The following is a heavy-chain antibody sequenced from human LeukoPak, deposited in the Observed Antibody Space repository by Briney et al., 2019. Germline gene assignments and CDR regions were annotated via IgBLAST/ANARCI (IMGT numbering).Heavy chain of an antibody. Sequence: GGSLRLSCAASGFTFSSYSMNWVRQAPGKGLEWDSSISSSSSYIYYADSVKGRFTISRDNAKNSLYLQMNSLRAEDTAVYYCAGLYGSGSYNYWGQGTLVTVSS. D-gene: IGHD3-10*01. V-gene: IGHV3-21*01. CDR1: GFTFSSYS. CDR2: ISSSSSYI. J-gene: IGHJ4*02. CDR3: AGLYGSGSYNY.